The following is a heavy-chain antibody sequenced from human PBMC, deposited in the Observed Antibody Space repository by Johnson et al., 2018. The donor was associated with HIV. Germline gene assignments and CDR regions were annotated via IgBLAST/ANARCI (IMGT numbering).Heavy chain of an antibody. Sequence: QVQLVESGGGVVQPGRSLRLSCVASGFTFFSYGMHWVRQAPGKGLEWVAVISYDGSNKYYADSVKGRFTISRDNSKNTLYLQMNSLRAEDTAVYYCARDRVITFGGVIGRGAFDIWGQGTMVTVSS. CDR1: GFTFFSYG. CDR3: ARDRVITFGGVIGRGAFDI. CDR2: ISYDGSNK. V-gene: IGHV3-30*03. D-gene: IGHD3-16*02. J-gene: IGHJ3*02.